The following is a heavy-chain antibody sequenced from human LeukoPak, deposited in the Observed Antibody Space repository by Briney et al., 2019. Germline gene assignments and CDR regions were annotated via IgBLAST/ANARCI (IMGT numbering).Heavy chain of an antibody. J-gene: IGHJ6*02. CDR3: ARDRKLEPGDYYYGMDV. V-gene: IGHV3-33*08. Sequence: GGSLRLSCAASGFTFSSYSMNWVRQAPGKGLEWVAVIWYDGSNKYYADSVKGRFTISRDNSKNTLYLQMNSLRAEDTAVYYCARDRKLEPGDYYYGMDVWGQGTTVTVSS. CDR1: GFTFSSYS. D-gene: IGHD1-1*01. CDR2: IWYDGSNK.